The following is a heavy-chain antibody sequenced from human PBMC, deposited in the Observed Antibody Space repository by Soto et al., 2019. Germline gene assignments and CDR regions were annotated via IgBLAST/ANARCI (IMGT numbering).Heavy chain of an antibody. V-gene: IGHV4-31*03. Sequence: QVQLQESGPGLVKPSQTLSLTCTVSGGSISSGGYYWSWIRQYPGKGLEWIGYIYYSGSTYYNPSLKSRVTISVDTSKKQFSLKLSSVTAADTAVYYCARDDETAGLGMDVWGQGTTVTVSS. CDR1: GGSISSGGYY. CDR2: IYYSGST. J-gene: IGHJ6*02. CDR3: ARDDETAGLGMDV.